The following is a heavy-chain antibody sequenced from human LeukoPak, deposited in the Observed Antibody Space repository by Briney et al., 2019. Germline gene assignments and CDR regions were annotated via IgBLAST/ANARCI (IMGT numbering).Heavy chain of an antibody. CDR3: ARNLIVGATPYDY. J-gene: IGHJ4*02. V-gene: IGHV1-2*02. CDR2: IKPNSGGT. D-gene: IGHD1-26*01. CDR1: GYTFTGYY. Sequence: ASVKVSCKASGYTFTGYYMHWVRQAPGQGPEWMGWIKPNSGGTKYAQKFQGRVTMTSDTSISTAYMELSRLRSDDTAVYYCARNLIVGATPYDYWGQGTLVTVSS.